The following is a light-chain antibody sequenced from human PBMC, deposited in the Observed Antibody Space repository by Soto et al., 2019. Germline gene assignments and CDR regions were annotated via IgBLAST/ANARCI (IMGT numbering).Light chain of an antibody. V-gene: IGKV3-11*01. CDR3: QQRSNWPPWT. CDR2: DSS. CDR1: QSVSNY. Sequence: EIVLTQSPATLSLSPGERATLSCRASQSVSNYLAWYRQKPGQAPRLLIYDSSDRATGIPARFSGSRSETDFTLTISSLEPEDFAVYYCQQRSNWPPWTFGQGTKVEI. J-gene: IGKJ1*01.